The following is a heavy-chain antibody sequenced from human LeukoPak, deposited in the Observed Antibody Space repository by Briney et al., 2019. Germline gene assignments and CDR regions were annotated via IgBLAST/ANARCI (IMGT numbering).Heavy chain of an antibody. CDR3: ARAPYYYGSGSYSPEYYFDY. J-gene: IGHJ4*02. Sequence: GGSLRLSCAASGFTVSSNYMSWVRQAPGKGLEWVSVIYSGGSTYYADSVKGRFTISRDNSKNTLYLQMNSLRAEDTAVYYCARAPYYYGSGSYSPEYYFDYWGQGALVTVSS. CDR1: GFTVSSNY. V-gene: IGHV3-53*01. CDR2: IYSGGST. D-gene: IGHD3-10*01.